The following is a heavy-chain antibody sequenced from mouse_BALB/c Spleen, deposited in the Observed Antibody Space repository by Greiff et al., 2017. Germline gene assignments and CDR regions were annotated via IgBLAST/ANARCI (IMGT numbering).Heavy chain of an antibody. Sequence: QVQLQQSGAELVRPGVSVKISCKGSGYTFTDYAMHWVKQSHAKSLEWIGVISTYYGDASYNQKFKGKATMTVDKSSSTAYMELARLTSEDSAIYYGARGGLLSYYFDNGGKGTTLTVAS. J-gene: IGHJ2*01. CDR3: ARGGLLSYYFDN. D-gene: IGHD2-10*01. CDR1: GYTFTDYA. V-gene: IGHV1S137*01. CDR2: ISTYYGDA.